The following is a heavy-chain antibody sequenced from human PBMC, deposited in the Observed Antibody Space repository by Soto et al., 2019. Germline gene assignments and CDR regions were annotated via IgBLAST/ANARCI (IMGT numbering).Heavy chain of an antibody. J-gene: IGHJ5*02. CDR1: GFTFSSYA. V-gene: IGHV3-23*01. D-gene: IGHD1-1*01. CDR2: ISGSGGST. CDR3: SKDPELEISLGCFDP. Sequence: GGSLRLSCAASGFTFSSYAMSWVRQAPGKGLEWVSAISGSGGSTYYADSVKGRFTISRDNSKNPLYLQMNTLRAEDTAVYYCSKDPELEISLGCFDPWGQGTLVTVSS.